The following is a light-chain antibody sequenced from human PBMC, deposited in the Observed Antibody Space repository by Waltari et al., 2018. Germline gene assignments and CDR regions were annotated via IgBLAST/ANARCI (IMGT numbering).Light chain of an antibody. CDR1: SSNFVSNY. CDR3: AAWDDSLRAKFV. V-gene: IGLV1-47*01. CDR2: RND. J-gene: IGLJ1*01. Sequence: QSVLTQPHSASGTPGQRVTISCSGSSSNFVSNYVYWYHQPPGTAPNLLIYRNDPRPSGVPGRFSASKSGTLASLAISGLRSEDEADYYCAAWDDSLRAKFVFGTGTKVTVL.